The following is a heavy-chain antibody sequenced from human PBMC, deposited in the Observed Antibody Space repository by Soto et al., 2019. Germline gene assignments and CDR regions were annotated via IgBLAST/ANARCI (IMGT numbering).Heavy chain of an antibody. CDR2: IWYDGSNE. CDR3: ARGRRDCSGGSCYSGFFDY. CDR1: GFTFSSYG. J-gene: IGHJ4*02. D-gene: IGHD2-15*01. V-gene: IGHV3-33*01. Sequence: QVQLVESGGGVVQPGRSLRLSCAASGFTFSSYGMHWVRQAPGKGLEWVAVIWYDGSNEYYADSVKGRFTISRDNSKNTLYLQMNSLRAEDTAVYYCARGRRDCSGGSCYSGFFDYWGQGTLVTVSS.